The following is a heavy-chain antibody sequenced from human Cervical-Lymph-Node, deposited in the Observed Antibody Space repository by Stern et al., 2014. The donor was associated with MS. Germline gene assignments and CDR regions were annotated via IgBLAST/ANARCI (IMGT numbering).Heavy chain of an antibody. CDR2: ISGYNGNT. Sequence: QVQLVQSGPEVKKPGASVKVSCKTSGYTFTSFGISWVRRAPGQGLAWMGWISGYNGNTKYSQKFQGRVPLTTDTSTNPAHMDLTSLRYDDTAIYYCARGPYCSSTSCYTNGYYFYGMDVWGQGTTVTVSS. V-gene: IGHV1-18*01. CDR1: GYTFTSFG. J-gene: IGHJ6*02. D-gene: IGHD2-2*02. CDR3: ARGPYCSSTSCYTNGYYFYGMDV.